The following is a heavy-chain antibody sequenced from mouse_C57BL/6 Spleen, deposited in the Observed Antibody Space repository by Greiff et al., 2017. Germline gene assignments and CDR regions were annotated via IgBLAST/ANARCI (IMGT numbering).Heavy chain of an antibody. CDR2: INPNNGGT. Sequence: VQLKQSGPELVKPGASVKIPCKASGYTFTDYNMDWVKQSHGKSLEWIGDINPNNGGTIYNQKFKGKATLTVDKSSSTAYMELRSLTSEDTAVYYCARVRGEYYAMDYWGQGTSVTVSS. V-gene: IGHV1-18*01. CDR1: GYTFTDYN. J-gene: IGHJ4*01. CDR3: ARVRGEYYAMDY.